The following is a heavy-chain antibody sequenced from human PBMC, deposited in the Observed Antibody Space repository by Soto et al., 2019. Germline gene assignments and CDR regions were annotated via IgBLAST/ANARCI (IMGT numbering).Heavy chain of an antibody. D-gene: IGHD5-12*01. CDR2: IRSKAYGGTT. CDR3: TRGGPPLGFDP. CDR1: GFTFGDYA. V-gene: IGHV3-49*04. Sequence: GGSLRLSCTASGFTFGDYAMSWVRQAPGKGLEWVGFIRSKAYGGTTEYAASVKGRFTISRDDSKSIAYLQMNSLKTEDTAVYYCTRGGPPLGFDPWGQGTLVTVSS. J-gene: IGHJ5*02.